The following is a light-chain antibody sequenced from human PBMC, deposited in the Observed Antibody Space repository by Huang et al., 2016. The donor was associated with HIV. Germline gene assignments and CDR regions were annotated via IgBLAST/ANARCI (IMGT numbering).Light chain of an antibody. V-gene: IGKV1-9*01. J-gene: IGKJ5*01. CDR3: QQVKSYPIT. Sequence: IQLTQSPSSLSASVGDRVNITCRARQDIDNSLAWYQQRPGKATNLLVDSASSLQAGVPSRFGGSGSATDFTLTISSLQPEDFATYYCQQVKSYPITFGQGTRLEIK. CDR2: SAS. CDR1: QDIDNS.